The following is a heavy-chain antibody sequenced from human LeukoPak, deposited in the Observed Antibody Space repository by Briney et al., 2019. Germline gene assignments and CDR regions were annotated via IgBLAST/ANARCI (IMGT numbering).Heavy chain of an antibody. CDR1: GYSFTSFW. V-gene: IGHV5-51*01. Sequence: GESLKISCKGSGYSFTSFWIGWVRQMPGKGLEWMGIIYPGDSDSRYSPSFQGQVTISADKSISTAYLQWSSLKASDSAMYYCARVDYQVPPYYMTSGAKGPRSPSP. J-gene: IGHJ6*03. CDR3: ARVDYQVPPYYMTS. CDR2: IYPGDSDS. D-gene: IGHD2-2*01.